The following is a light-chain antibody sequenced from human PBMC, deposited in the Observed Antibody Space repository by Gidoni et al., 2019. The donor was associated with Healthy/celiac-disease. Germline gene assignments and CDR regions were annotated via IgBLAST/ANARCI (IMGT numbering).Light chain of an antibody. CDR1: KLGDKY. V-gene: IGLV3-1*01. CDR2: QDS. Sequence: SYELTQPPSVSVSPGQTASITCSGDKLGDKYACWYQQKPGQSPVLVIYQDSKPPSGIPERFSGSNSGNTATLTISGTQAMDEADYYCQAWDSSTAEFGGGTELTVL. CDR3: QAWDSSTAE. J-gene: IGLJ2*01.